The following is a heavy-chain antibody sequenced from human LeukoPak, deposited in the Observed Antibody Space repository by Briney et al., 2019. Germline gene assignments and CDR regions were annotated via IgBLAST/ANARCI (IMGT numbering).Heavy chain of an antibody. CDR3: GRDHNWNQIDY. CDR2: INTAGSTT. V-gene: IGHV3-74*01. D-gene: IGHD1-20*01. J-gene: IGHJ4*02. Sequence: PGGSLRLSCAASGFTFSTHWMHWVRQAPGKGLVWVSRINTAGSTTDYADSVKGRFTISRDNAKNTLYLQMNSLRAEDTAVYYCGRDHNWNQIDYWGQGSLVTVSS. CDR1: GFTFSTHW.